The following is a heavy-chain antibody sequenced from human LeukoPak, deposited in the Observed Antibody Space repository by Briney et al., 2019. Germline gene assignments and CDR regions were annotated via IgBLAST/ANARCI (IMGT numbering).Heavy chain of an antibody. D-gene: IGHD2-2*01. CDR3: ARDIHCSSTSCYDDFDY. CDR1: GGTFSSYT. J-gene: IGHJ4*02. V-gene: IGHV1-69*13. CDR2: IIPIFGTA. Sequence: SVKVSCKASGGTFSSYTISWVRQAPGQGLEWMGGIIPIFGTANYAQKFQGRVTITADESTSTAYMELSSLRSEDTAVYYCARDIHCSSTSCYDDFDYWGQGTLVTVSS.